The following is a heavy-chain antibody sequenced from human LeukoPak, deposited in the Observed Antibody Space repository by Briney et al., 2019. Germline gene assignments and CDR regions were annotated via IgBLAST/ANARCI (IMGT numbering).Heavy chain of an antibody. Sequence: ASVKVSCKAPGYTFTSYGINWVRQATGQGLEWMGWMNPNSGNTGYAQKFQGRVTMTRNTSISTAYMELSSLRSEDTAVYYCARAARGYCSSTSCKRWFDPWGQGTLVTVSS. J-gene: IGHJ5*02. CDR3: ARAARGYCSSTSCKRWFDP. V-gene: IGHV1-8*01. D-gene: IGHD2-2*01. CDR2: MNPNSGNT. CDR1: GYTFTSYG.